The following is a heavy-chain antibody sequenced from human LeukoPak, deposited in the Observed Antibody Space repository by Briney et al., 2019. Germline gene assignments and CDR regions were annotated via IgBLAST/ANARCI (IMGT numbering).Heavy chain of an antibody. Sequence: PSETLSLTCAVYGGSFSGYYWSWIRQPPGKGLEWIGEINHSGSTNYNPSLKSRVTISVDTSKNQSSLKLSSVTAADTAVYYCASLSADSSGYYKNNWFDPWGQGTLVTVSS. V-gene: IGHV4-34*01. CDR1: GGSFSGYY. D-gene: IGHD3-22*01. CDR3: ASLSADSSGYYKNNWFDP. J-gene: IGHJ5*02. CDR2: INHSGST.